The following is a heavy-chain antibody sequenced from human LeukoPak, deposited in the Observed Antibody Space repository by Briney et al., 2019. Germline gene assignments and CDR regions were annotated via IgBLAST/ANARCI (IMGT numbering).Heavy chain of an antibody. CDR3: VRQGYNCGAFNA. CDR2: IFISGST. J-gene: IGHJ4*02. CDR1: GDSISCCY. Sequence: PSDTLSLTCAVSGDSISCCYWTWIRQSAGKGLEWIGRIFISGSTNYNPSLQGRVTMSVDRSKSQFSLRLSSVTAADTAVYYCVRQGYNCGAFNAWGQGTLVTVSS. D-gene: IGHD2-21*01. V-gene: IGHV4-4*07.